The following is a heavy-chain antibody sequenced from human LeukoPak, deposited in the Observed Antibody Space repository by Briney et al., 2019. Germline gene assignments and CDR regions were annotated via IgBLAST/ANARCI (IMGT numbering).Heavy chain of an antibody. V-gene: IGHV3-74*01. D-gene: IGHD2-21*02. J-gene: IGHJ4*02. Sequence: PGGSLRLSCVASGFTFTNHWMHWVRQAPGKGLVWVSRINGDGSSTSYADSVKGRFTISRDNAKNTLYLQMNSLRGEDTAVYYCARTRGVTAEDDYWGQGTLVTVSS. CDR3: ARTRGVTAEDDY. CDR1: GFTFTNHW. CDR2: INGDGSST.